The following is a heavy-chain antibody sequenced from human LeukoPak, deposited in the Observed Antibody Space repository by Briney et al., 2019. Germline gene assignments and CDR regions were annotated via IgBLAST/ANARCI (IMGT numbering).Heavy chain of an antibody. Sequence: SATLSLTCTVSGGSISSRDHYWGWIRQPPAKGLEWIGNVFYSGSSYYNSSLQSRVTISVDTSKNQFSLKLRSVTAADTAVYYCARLVSLWFGESPNWFDPWGRGTLVTVSS. CDR1: GGSISSRDHY. J-gene: IGHJ5*02. CDR3: ARLVSLWFGESPNWFDP. CDR2: VFYSGSS. D-gene: IGHD3-10*01. V-gene: IGHV4-39*01.